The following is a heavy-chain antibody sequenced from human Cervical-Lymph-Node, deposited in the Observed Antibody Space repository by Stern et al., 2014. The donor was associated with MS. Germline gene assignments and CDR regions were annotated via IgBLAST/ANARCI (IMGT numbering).Heavy chain of an antibody. D-gene: IGHD3-9*01. CDR2: INPSGDST. V-gene: IGHV1-46*01. Sequence: VQLVESGAEVKKPGASVKISCKASGYTFTNYYMHWVRQAPGQGLEWMGIINPSGDSTSYAQQFEGRVTMTRDTSTSTVNMELSSLTSGDTAVYYCARRRGYNVLTGYLDYWGQGTLVTVSS. J-gene: IGHJ4*02. CDR1: GYTFTNYY. CDR3: ARRRGYNVLTGYLDY.